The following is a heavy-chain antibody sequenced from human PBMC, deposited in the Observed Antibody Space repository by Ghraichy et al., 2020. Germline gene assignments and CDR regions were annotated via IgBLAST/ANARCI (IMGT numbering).Heavy chain of an antibody. CDR2: INHSGST. Sequence: LSLTCAVYGGSFSGYYWSWIRQPPGKGLEWIGEINHSGSTNYNPSLKSRVTISVDTSKNQFSLKLSSVTAADTAVYYCARGPSGGELSFPFDYWGQGTLVTVSS. CDR3: ARGPSGGELSFPFDY. D-gene: IGHD3-16*02. J-gene: IGHJ4*02. CDR1: GGSFSGYY. V-gene: IGHV4-34*01.